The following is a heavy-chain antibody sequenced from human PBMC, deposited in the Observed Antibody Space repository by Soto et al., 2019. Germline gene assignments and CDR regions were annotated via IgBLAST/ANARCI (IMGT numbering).Heavy chain of an antibody. D-gene: IGHD5-18*01. J-gene: IGHJ4*02. V-gene: IGHV3-23*01. CDR3: AKGDTAMVDLFDY. Sequence: GGSLRLSCAASGFTFSSYAISWVRQAPGKGLEWVSAISGSGVSTYYADSVKGRFTISRENSKNTLYLQMNSLRAEDTAVYYCAKGDTAMVDLFDYWGQGTLVTVSS. CDR1: GFTFSSYA. CDR2: ISGSGVST.